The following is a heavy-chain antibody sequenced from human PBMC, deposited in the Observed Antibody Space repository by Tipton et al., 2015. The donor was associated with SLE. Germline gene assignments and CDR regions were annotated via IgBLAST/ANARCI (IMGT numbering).Heavy chain of an antibody. D-gene: IGHD6-6*01. Sequence: TLSLTCAVYGGSLSGYCWSWIRQPPGNGLEWIGNIYYSGSTNHNPSPKTRVTISVDMSKNQFSLKLTSVTAADTAIYYCARSRFRRQLVGGTVYYYYMDVWGTGTTVTVSS. CDR3: ARSRFRRQLVGGTVYYYYMDV. V-gene: IGHV4-34*11. CDR1: GGSLSGYC. CDR2: IYYSGST. J-gene: IGHJ6*03.